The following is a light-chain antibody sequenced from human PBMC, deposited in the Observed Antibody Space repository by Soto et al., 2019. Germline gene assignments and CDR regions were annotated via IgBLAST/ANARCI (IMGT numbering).Light chain of an antibody. J-gene: IGKJ1*01. CDR3: QQRGNWPLT. Sequence: EIVLTQSPATLSLSPGERATLSCRASQSVSSYFAWYQQKPGQAPRLLIYDASNRATGIPARFSGSGSGTDFTLTISSLVPEDFAVYYCQQRGNWPLTFGQGTKVEIK. CDR2: DAS. CDR1: QSVSSY. V-gene: IGKV3-11*01.